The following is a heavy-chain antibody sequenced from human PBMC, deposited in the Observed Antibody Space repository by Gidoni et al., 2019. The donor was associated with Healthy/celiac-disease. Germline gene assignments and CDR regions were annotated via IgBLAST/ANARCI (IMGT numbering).Heavy chain of an antibody. CDR3: ARTLPSSTSPKVDYYYGMDV. CDR2: IYHSGGT. D-gene: IGHD2-2*01. CDR1: GGSLSSSNW. V-gene: IGHV4-4*02. J-gene: IGHJ6*02. Sequence: VQLQESGPGLVRPSGTLSLPCAVSGGSLSSSNWWSWVRQPPGKGLDWIVEIYHSGGTNYNPSLKSRVTISVDKAKNQFSLKLSSGTAADTAVYYCARTLPSSTSPKVDYYYGMDVWGQGTTVTVSS.